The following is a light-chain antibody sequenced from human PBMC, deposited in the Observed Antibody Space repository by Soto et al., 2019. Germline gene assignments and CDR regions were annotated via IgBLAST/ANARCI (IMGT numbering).Light chain of an antibody. J-gene: IGKJ5*01. Sequence: EIVLTQSPGTLSLSPGERATLSCRASQSVSSSYLAWYQQKPGQAPRLLIYDASNRATGIPARFSGNGSGTDFTLTISSLEPEDFAVYYCQQRSNWPPNFGQGTRLEIK. CDR3: QQRSNWPPN. CDR1: QSVSSSY. CDR2: DAS. V-gene: IGKV3D-20*02.